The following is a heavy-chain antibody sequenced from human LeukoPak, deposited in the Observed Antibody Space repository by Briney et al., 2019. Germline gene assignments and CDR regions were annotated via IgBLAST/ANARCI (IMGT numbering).Heavy chain of an antibody. D-gene: IGHD3-9*01. CDR3: ARARDGDYDILTGYYSSFGY. CDR2: MNPNSGNT. V-gene: IGHV1-8*03. Sequence: ALVKVSCKASGYTFTSYDINWVRQATGQGFEWMGWMNPNSGNTGYAQKFQGRVTITRNTSISTAYMELSSLRSEDTAVYYCARARDGDYDILTGYYSSFGYWGQGTLVTVSS. CDR1: GYTFTSYD. J-gene: IGHJ4*02.